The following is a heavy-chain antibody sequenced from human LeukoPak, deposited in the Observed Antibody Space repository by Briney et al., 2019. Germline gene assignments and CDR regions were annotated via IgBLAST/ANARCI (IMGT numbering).Heavy chain of an antibody. D-gene: IGHD3-22*01. V-gene: IGHV3-64*01. CDR2: ISSNGGST. CDR1: GFTFSSYA. Sequence: GGCLRLTCAASGFTFSSYALHWVRQAPGKRLEYVSAISSNGGSTYYSSSVKGRFTISRDNSKNTLYLQMGSLRAEDMAVYYCARLNYYSDSSGYYHDFWGQGTLVTVSS. CDR3: ARLNYYSDSSGYYHDF. J-gene: IGHJ4*02.